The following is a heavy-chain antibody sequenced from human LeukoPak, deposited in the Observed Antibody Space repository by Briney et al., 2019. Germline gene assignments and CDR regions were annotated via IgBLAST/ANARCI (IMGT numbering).Heavy chain of an antibody. D-gene: IGHD5-18*01. CDR2: ISESDGST. Sequence: GGTLTLSCAASGSTFSRYAMSWVRQAPGKGLEWLSAISESDGSTYYADSVKGRFTISRDNSKNTLYLKMNSLGADDTAVYFCAKDISEGYTFGSIEEDYWGQGTLVTVS. CDR3: AKDISEGYTFGSIEEDY. CDR1: GSTFSRYA. J-gene: IGHJ4*02. V-gene: IGHV3-23*01.